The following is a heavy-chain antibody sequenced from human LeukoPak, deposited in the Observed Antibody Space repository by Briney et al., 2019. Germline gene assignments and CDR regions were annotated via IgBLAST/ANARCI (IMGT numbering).Heavy chain of an antibody. CDR3: ARAFSAWPHAFDI. CDR2: ISYSGST. Sequence: SETLSLTCTVSGGYISTYYWGWVRQPPGRGLEWIGHISYSGSTTYHPSLNSRVTISLDTSKNQFSLMVTSVTAADTAVYFCARAFSAWPHAFDIWGRGTMVTVSS. J-gene: IGHJ3*02. D-gene: IGHD6-19*01. CDR1: GGYISTYY. V-gene: IGHV4-59*01.